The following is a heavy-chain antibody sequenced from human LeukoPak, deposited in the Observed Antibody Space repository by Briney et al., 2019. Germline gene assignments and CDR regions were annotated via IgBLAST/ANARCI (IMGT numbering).Heavy chain of an antibody. V-gene: IGHV3-7*03. CDR1: GGSFSGYY. CDR2: IRQDGSEK. J-gene: IGHJ6*02. CDR3: ARAMDV. Sequence: ETLSLTCAVYGGSFSGYYWSWIRQPPGKGLEWVANIRQDGSEKYYVDSVKGRFTISRDNAKNSLYLQMNSLRAEDTAVYYCARAMDVWGQGTTVTVSS.